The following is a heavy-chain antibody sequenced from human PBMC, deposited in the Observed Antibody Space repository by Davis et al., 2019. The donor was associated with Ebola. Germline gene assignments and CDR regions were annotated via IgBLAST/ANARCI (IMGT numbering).Heavy chain of an antibody. Sequence: GGSLRLSCAASGFTFSSYSMNWVRQAGKGLEWVSSISSSSSYIYYADSVKGRFTISRDNAKNSLYLQMNSLRAEDTAVYYCARGDNGGDFDYWGQGTLVTVSS. CDR3: ARGDNGGDFDY. D-gene: IGHD1-14*01. CDR2: ISSSSSYI. V-gene: IGHV3-21*04. CDR1: GFTFSSYS. J-gene: IGHJ4*02.